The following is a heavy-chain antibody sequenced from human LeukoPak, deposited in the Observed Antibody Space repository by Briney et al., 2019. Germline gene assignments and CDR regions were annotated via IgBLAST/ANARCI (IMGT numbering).Heavy chain of an antibody. CDR3: ARDPRPAHDYYGSGSYSIPGYFDY. CDR1: DDSISDYY. J-gene: IGHJ4*02. Sequence: SETLSLTCTVSDDSISDYYRGWIRQPPGKGLEWIGYFHNSGTSTYNPSLKSRVTISADTSKNQFSLKLSSVTAADTAVYYCARDPRPAHDYYGSGSYSIPGYFDYWGQGTLVTVSS. V-gene: IGHV4-59*12. D-gene: IGHD3-10*01. CDR2: FHNSGTS.